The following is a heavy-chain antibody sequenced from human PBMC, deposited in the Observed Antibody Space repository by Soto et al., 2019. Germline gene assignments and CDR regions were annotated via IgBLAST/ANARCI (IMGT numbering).Heavy chain of an antibody. J-gene: IGHJ4*02. D-gene: IGHD3-3*01. V-gene: IGHV4-4*07. CDR3: ARLWSGLGNYYFDY. CDR1: GGSISHYY. Sequence: SETLSLTCTVSGGSISHYYWSWIRQPAGKGLEWIGRIYASGSTNYNPSLKSRVTMSVDTSKNQFSLKLSSVTAADTAVYYCARLWSGLGNYYFDYWGQGTLVTV. CDR2: IYASGST.